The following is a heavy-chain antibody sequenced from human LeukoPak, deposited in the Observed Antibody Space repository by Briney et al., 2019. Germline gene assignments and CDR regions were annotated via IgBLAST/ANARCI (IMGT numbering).Heavy chain of an antibody. D-gene: IGHD1-1*01. CDR3: AKLKGRATRYDY. CDR1: GFTFGENW. Sequence: GGSLRLSCAASGFTFGENWMRWVRQAPGEGLEWVASINPDGRDKYYVDSVRGRFTISRDNDKNLLYLQMASITAEDAAVYHCAKLKGRATRYDYWGQGILVTVSS. J-gene: IGHJ4*02. V-gene: IGHV3-7*01. CDR2: INPDGRDK.